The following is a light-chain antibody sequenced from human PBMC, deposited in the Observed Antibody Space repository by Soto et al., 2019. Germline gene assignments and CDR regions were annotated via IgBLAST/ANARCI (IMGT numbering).Light chain of an antibody. Sequence: QAVLTQPASVSGSPGQSITISCTGTSSDVGAYEYVSWYQQHPGKAPKPLIYDVSNRPSGVSTRFSGSKSGNTASLTISGLQAEDEGDYYCTSYTTRRLYVFGSGTKVTV. CDR3: TSYTTRRLYV. J-gene: IGLJ1*01. CDR1: SSDVGAYEY. CDR2: DVS. V-gene: IGLV2-14*03.